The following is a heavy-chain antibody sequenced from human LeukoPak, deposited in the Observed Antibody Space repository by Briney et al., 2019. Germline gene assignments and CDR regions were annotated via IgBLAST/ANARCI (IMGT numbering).Heavy chain of an antibody. D-gene: IGHD6-19*01. V-gene: IGHV3-30*04. CDR1: GFTFSSYA. CDR3: ARAERGFAYSSGWYGPYVDY. J-gene: IGHJ4*02. Sequence: GGSLRLSCAASGFTFSSYAMHWVRQAPGKGLEWVAVISYDGSNKYYADSVKGRFTISRDNSKNTLYLQMNSLRAEDTAVYYCARAERGFAYSSGWYGPYVDYWGQGTLVTVSS. CDR2: ISYDGSNK.